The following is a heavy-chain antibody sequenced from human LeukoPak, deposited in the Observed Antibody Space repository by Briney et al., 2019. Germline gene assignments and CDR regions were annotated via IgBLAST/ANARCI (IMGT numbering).Heavy chain of an antibody. V-gene: IGHV4-30-2*01. CDR2: IYHSGST. D-gene: IGHD1-14*01. Sequence: SETLSLTCTVSGGSISSGGYYWSWIRQPPGKGLEWIGYIYHSGSTYYNPSLKSRVTISVDRSKNQFSLKLSSVTAADTAVYYCAREIPEARNHVPLDAFDIWGQGTMVTVSS. CDR1: GGSISSGGYY. CDR3: AREIPEARNHVPLDAFDI. J-gene: IGHJ3*02.